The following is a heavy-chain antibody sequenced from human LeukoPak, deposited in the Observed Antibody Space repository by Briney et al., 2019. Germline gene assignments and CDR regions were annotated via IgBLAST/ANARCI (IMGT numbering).Heavy chain of an antibody. CDR3: AKGVAGTPYYYYGMDV. Sequence: GGSLRLSCAASGFTFSNYGMHWVRQAPGKGLEWVAVISYDGSNKYYADSVKGRFTISRDNSKNTLYLQMNSLRAEDTAVYYCAKGVAGTPYYYYGMDVWGQGTTVTVSS. J-gene: IGHJ6*02. CDR1: GFTFSNYG. V-gene: IGHV3-30*18. D-gene: IGHD6-19*01. CDR2: ISYDGSNK.